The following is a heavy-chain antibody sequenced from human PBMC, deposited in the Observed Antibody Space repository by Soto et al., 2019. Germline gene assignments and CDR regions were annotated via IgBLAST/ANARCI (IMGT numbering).Heavy chain of an antibody. CDR2: IDPSDSYT. J-gene: IGHJ5*02. D-gene: IGHD2-15*01. CDR3: ARHGCSGGTCYSAWFDP. V-gene: IGHV5-10-1*01. CDR1: VYSFTTYW. Sequence: PGESLKISCKGSVYSFTTYWISWVRQMPGKGLEWMGRIDPSDSYTNYSPSFQGHVTISVDKSISTAYLQWSSLRASDTAVYYCARHGCSGGTCYSAWFDPWGQGTLVTVS.